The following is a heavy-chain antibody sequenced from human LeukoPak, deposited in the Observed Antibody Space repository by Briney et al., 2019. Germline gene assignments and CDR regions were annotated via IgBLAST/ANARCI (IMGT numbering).Heavy chain of an antibody. CDR2: IYTTGTT. D-gene: IGHD3-16*01. Sequence: GGSLRLSCAASGFTVSYNYMSWVRQAPGKGLEWVSSIYTTGTTYYAESVKGRFTISRDSSKTTVFLQMNSQRAEDTAVYFCARGGGLDVWGQGATVTVSS. CDR1: GFTVSYNY. CDR3: ARGGGLDV. J-gene: IGHJ6*02. V-gene: IGHV3-53*01.